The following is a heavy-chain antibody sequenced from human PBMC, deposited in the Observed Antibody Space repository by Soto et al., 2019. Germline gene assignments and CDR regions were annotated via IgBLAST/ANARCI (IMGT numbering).Heavy chain of an antibody. CDR1: SDSVSSSYW. D-gene: IGHD4-17*01. V-gene: IGHV4-4*02. CDR2: IYHSGSS. J-gene: IGHJ4*02. Sequence: QVQLQESGPGLVKPSGTLSLTCAVSSDSVSSSYWWSWVRQPPGKGLEWIGEIYHSGSSHYNPSLKTRVTISMDKSKNQFSLKLSSVTAADTAVYYCARGGDYRFDYWGQGILVTVSS. CDR3: ARGGDYRFDY.